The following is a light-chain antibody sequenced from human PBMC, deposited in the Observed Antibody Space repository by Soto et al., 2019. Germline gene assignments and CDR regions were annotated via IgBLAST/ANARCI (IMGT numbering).Light chain of an antibody. CDR2: EVS. CDR1: SSDVGGYNY. Sequence: QSALTQPPSASGSPGQSVTISCTGTSSDVGGYNYVSWYQQHPGKAPKLMIYEVSKRPSGVPDRFSSSKSGNTASLTVSGLQAEDEADYYCSSYAGSNNFGVFGGGTKLTVL. CDR3: SSYAGSNNFGV. V-gene: IGLV2-8*01. J-gene: IGLJ2*01.